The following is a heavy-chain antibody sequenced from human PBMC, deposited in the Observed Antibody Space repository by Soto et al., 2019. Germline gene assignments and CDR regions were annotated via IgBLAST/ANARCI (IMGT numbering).Heavy chain of an antibody. CDR2: IYYSGST. Sequence: SETLSLTCTVSGGSISSYYWSWIRQPPGKGLEWIGYIYYSGSTNYNPSLKSRVTISVDTSKNQFSLKLSSVTAADTAVYYCARGFSIGRGMDVWGKGTTVTVSS. D-gene: IGHD3-10*01. CDR1: GGSISSYY. V-gene: IGHV4-59*08. CDR3: ARGFSIGRGMDV. J-gene: IGHJ6*04.